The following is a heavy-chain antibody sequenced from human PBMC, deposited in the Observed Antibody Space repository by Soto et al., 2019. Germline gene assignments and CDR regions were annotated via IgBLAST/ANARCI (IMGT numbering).Heavy chain of an antibody. CDR3: AGEHYGNSAWFDP. D-gene: IGHD3-10*01. CDR1: GYTFPSYD. CDR2: MNPNSGNT. Sequence: QVQLVQSGAEVKKPGASVKVSCKASGYTFPSYDINWVRQATGQGLEWMGWMNPNSGNTGYAQKFQGRVTMTRNTSISTAYMELSSMRSEYTAVYYCAGEHYGNSAWFDPWGQGTLVTVSS. V-gene: IGHV1-8*01. J-gene: IGHJ5*02.